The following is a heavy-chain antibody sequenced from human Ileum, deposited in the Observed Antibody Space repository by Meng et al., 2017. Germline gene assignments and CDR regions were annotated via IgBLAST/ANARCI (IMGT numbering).Heavy chain of an antibody. CDR3: ARSIMAAGRTDLYYFDY. CDR1: GYSISSGYY. V-gene: IGHV4-38-2*02. D-gene: IGHD6-13*01. J-gene: IGHJ4*02. CDR2: IHHSGIT. Sequence: SETLSLTCTVSGYSISSGYYWGWIRQPPGKGLEWIGSIHHSGITYYNPSLNSRVSVSVDTSEHQFSLKLTSVTAADTALYYCARSIMAAGRTDLYYFDYWGQGTLVTVSS.